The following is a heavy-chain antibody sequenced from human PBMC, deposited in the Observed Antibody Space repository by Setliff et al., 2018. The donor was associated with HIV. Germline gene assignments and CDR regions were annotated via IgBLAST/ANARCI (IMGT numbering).Heavy chain of an antibody. D-gene: IGHD5-18*01. CDR1: GFTFSSYS. J-gene: IGHJ4*02. Sequence: GGSLRLSCAVSGFTFSSYSMIWIRQTPEKGLEWLSDITTDGRLTSYADSVKGRFTISRDNAKKLLYLQMNSLRVEDTAVYYCARDGGLRGYSYGWPDFWGQGTQVTVSS. V-gene: IGHV3-48*04. CDR3: ARDGGLRGYSYGWPDF. CDR2: ITTDGRLT.